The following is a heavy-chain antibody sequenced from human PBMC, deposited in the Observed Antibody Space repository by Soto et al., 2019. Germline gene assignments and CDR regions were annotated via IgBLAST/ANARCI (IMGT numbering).Heavy chain of an antibody. CDR3: ARVIRGAYYNSPLNT. V-gene: IGHV1-2*02. Sequence: ASVKVSCKASGYTFTGYFMHWVRQAPGQGLEWMGWINPYSGGADYAQSFQGRVTMTRDTSISTVYMELSRLRFDDTAVYYCARVIRGAYYNSPLNTWGQGTVVTVSS. D-gene: IGHD3-10*01. CDR1: GYTFTGYF. CDR2: INPYSGGA. J-gene: IGHJ5*02.